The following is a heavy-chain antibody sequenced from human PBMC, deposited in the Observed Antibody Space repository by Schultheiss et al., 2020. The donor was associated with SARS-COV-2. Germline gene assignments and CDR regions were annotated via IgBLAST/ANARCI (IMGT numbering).Heavy chain of an antibody. CDR2: IYPGDSDT. CDR1: GYSFTSYW. V-gene: IGHV5-51*01. J-gene: IGHJ5*02. CDR3: ARLGEGWIAVAGNNWFDP. Sequence: GESLKISCKISGYSFTSYWIGWVRQMPGKGLEWMGIIYPGDSDTRYSPSFQGQVTISADKSISTAYLQWSSLKASDTAMYYCARLGEGWIAVAGNNWFDPWGQGTLVTVSS. D-gene: IGHD6-19*01.